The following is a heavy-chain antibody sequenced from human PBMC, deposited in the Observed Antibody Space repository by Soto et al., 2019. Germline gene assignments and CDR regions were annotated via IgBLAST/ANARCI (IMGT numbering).Heavy chain of an antibody. CDR3: AKDFALVVPAALDY. D-gene: IGHD2-2*01. CDR2: ISYDGSNK. J-gene: IGHJ4*02. Sequence: GGSLRLSCAASGFTFSSYGMHWVRQAPGKGLEWVAVISYDGSNKYYADSVKGRFTISRDNSKNTLYLQMNSLRAEDTAVYYCAKDFALVVPAALDYWGQGTLVTVSS. CDR1: GFTFSSYG. V-gene: IGHV3-30*18.